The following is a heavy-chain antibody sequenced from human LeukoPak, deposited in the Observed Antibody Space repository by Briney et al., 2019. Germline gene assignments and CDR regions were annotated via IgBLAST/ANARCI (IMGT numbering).Heavy chain of an antibody. CDR3: AKDLTDYYGSRSYSLFDY. J-gene: IGHJ4*02. V-gene: IGHV3-23*01. CDR1: GFTFSSYA. CDR2: ISGSGGST. D-gene: IGHD3-10*01. Sequence: TGGSLRLSCAASGFTFSSYAMSWVRQAPGKGLEWVSAISGSGGSTYYADSVKGRFTISRDNSKNTLYLQMNSLRAEDTAVYYCAKDLTDYYGSRSYSLFDYWGQGTLVTVSS.